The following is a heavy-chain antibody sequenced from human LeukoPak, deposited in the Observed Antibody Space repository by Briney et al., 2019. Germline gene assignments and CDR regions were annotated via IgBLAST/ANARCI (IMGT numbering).Heavy chain of an antibody. CDR3: AKDSGDYGGKTFDP. D-gene: IGHD4-23*01. CDR1: GFTFSSYG. V-gene: IGHV3-30*18. Sequence: GGSLRPSCAASGFTFSSYGMHWVRQAPGKGLEWVAVISYDGSNKYYADSVKGRFTISRDNSKNTLYLQMNSLRAEDTAVYYCAKDSGDYGGKTFDPWGQGTLVTVSS. J-gene: IGHJ5*02. CDR2: ISYDGSNK.